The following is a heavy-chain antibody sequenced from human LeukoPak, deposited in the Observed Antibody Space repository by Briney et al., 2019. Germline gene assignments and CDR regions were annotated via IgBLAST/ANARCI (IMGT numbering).Heavy chain of an antibody. J-gene: IGHJ4*02. CDR3: ARDSPDSSSWYPHFDY. CDR2: ISSSSSYI. V-gene: IGHV3-21*01. Sequence: GGSLRLSCAASGFTFSSYSMNWVRQAPGKGLEWVSSISSSSSYIYYADSVKGRFTISRDNAKNSLYLQMNSLRAEDTAVYYCARDSPDSSSWYPHFDYWGQGTLVTVSS. D-gene: IGHD6-13*01. CDR1: GFTFSSYS.